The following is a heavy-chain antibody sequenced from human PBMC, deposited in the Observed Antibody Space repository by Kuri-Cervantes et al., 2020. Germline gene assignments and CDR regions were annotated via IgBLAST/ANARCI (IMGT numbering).Heavy chain of an antibody. CDR3: AKSLAAAGTRSYYFDY. Sequence: SLKISCAASGFTFDDYALHWVRQAPGKGLEWVSGISWNSGSIGYADSVKGRFTISRDNAKSSLYLQMNSLRAEDTALYYCAKSLAAAGTRSYYFDYWGQGTLVTVSS. J-gene: IGHJ4*02. D-gene: IGHD6-13*01. V-gene: IGHV3-9*01. CDR1: GFTFDDYA. CDR2: ISWNSGSI.